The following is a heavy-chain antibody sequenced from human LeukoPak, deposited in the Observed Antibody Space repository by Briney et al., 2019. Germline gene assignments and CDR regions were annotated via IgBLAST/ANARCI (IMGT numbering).Heavy chain of an antibody. CDR2: IYPDDSDT. CDR3: VRQRGASGTINHFDP. D-gene: IGHD3-10*01. J-gene: IGHJ5*02. Sequence: GASLMIPCKTSGYSFTTYCIGWVRQIPRPPLEWLGSIYPDDSDTRYSQYFYRQVLVSTASAIRTTYLQLNTLNTSDTAMYYCVRQRGASGTINHFDPWGQGTLVTVSS. CDR1: GYSFTTYC. V-gene: IGHV5-51*01.